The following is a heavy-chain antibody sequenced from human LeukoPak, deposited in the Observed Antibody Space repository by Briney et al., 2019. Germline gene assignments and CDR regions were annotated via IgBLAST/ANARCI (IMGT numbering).Heavy chain of an antibody. D-gene: IGHD3-22*01. CDR2: IYTSGAI. J-gene: IGHJ4*02. CDR3: AAMIGYFDY. Sequence: SETLFLTCTVSGGSINSGNYYWTWIRQPAGKRLEYIGRIYTSGAISYSPSLKSRVIISADTSKNQISLKLNSVTAADTAVYYCAAMIGYFDYWGQGVLVTVSS. V-gene: IGHV4-61*02. CDR1: GGSINSGNYY.